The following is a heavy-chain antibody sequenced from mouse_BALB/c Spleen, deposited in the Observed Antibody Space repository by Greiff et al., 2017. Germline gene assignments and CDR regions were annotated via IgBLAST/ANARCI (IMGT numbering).Heavy chain of an antibody. V-gene: IGHV1S81*02. J-gene: IGHJ2*01. CDR3: AREGDYRYYFDY. CDR1: GYTFTSYW. CDR2: INPSNGRT. Sequence: VQLQQSGAELVKPGASVKLSCKASGYTFTSYWMHWVKQRPGQGLEWIGEINPSNGRTNYNEKFKSKATLTVDKSSSTAYMQLSSLTSEDSAVYYCAREGDYRYYFDYWGQGTTLTVSS. D-gene: IGHD2-14*01.